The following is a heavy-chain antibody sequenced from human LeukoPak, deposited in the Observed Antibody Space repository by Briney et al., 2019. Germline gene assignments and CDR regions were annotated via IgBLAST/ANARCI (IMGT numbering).Heavy chain of an antibody. J-gene: IGHJ4*02. CDR3: ARDSDSRIWNGLFDY. V-gene: IGHV3-7*01. Sequence: GGSLRLSCAASGFTFSSYWMSWVRQAPGKGLEWVASVKQDGSEKYYVDSVKGRFTISRDNAKNSLCLLMNSLRAEDTAVYYCARDSDSRIWNGLFDYWGQGTLVTVSS. CDR2: VKQDGSEK. D-gene: IGHD6-13*01. CDR1: GFTFSSYW.